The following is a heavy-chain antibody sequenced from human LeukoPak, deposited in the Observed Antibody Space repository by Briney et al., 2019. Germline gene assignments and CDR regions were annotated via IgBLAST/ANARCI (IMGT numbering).Heavy chain of an antibody. CDR2: ITPMFGTA. V-gene: IGHV1-69*13. D-gene: IGHD6-19*01. J-gene: IGHJ6*02. CDR3: AEDSGYSSGWYYYYGMDV. Sequence: ASVKVSCKASGGTFSSYAISWVRQAPGQGLEWMGGITPMFGTANYAQKFQGRVTITADESTSTAYMELSSLRSEDTAVYYCAEDSGYSSGWYYYYGMDVWGQGTTVTVSS. CDR1: GGTFSSYA.